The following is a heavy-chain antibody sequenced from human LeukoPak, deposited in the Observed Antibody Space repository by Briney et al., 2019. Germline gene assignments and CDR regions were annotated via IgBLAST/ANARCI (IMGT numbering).Heavy chain of an antibody. CDR1: GFTFSSYW. CDR2: IKQDGSEK. D-gene: IGHD3-22*01. Sequence: GGSLRLSCAASGFTFSSYWMSWVRQAPGKGLEWVANIKQDGSEKYYVDSVKGRFTISRDNAKNSLYLQMNSLRAEDTAVYYCARKKSWYYDSSGYPYYFDYWGQGTLVTVSS. CDR3: ARKKSWYYDSSGYPYYFDY. V-gene: IGHV3-7*01. J-gene: IGHJ4*02.